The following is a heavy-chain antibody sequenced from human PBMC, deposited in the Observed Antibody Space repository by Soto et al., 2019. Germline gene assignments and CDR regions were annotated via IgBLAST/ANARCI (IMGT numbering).Heavy chain of an antibody. CDR1: GYTFTSYG. J-gene: IGHJ3*02. D-gene: IGHD3-3*01. V-gene: IGHV1-18*01. CDR2: ISAYNGNT. CDR3: ARVHDFWSGNQKRAIRIDAFDI. Sequence: ASLKVSCKASGYTFTSYGISWVRQAPGQGLEWMGWISAYNGNTNYAQKLQGRVTMTTDTSTSTAYMELRSLRSDDTAVYYCARVHDFWSGNQKRAIRIDAFDIWGQGTMVTVSS.